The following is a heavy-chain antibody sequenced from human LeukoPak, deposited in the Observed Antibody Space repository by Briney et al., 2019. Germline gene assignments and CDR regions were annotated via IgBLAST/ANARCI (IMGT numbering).Heavy chain of an antibody. Sequence: SETLSLTCTVSGGSISSSSYYWGWIRQPPGKGLEWIGYIYYSGSTNYNPSLKSRVTISVDTSKNQFSLKPSSVTAADTAVYYCARVWVDSSGRYFDYWGQGTLVTVSS. D-gene: IGHD3-22*01. V-gene: IGHV4-61*05. CDR3: ARVWVDSSGRYFDY. J-gene: IGHJ4*02. CDR1: GGSISSSSYY. CDR2: IYYSGST.